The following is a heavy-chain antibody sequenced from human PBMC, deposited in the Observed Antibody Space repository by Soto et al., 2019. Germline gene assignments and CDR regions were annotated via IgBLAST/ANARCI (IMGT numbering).Heavy chain of an antibody. D-gene: IGHD6-6*01. CDR3: ARDEGIAARRGYYYYYYGMDV. CDR2: IIPIFGTA. V-gene: IGHV1-69*01. J-gene: IGHJ6*02. CDR1: GGTFSSYA. Sequence: QVQLVQSGAEVKKPGSSVKVSCKASGGTFSSYAISWVRQAPGQGLEWMGGIIPIFGTANYAQKFQGRVTITADESTSTAYMELSSLRSEDTAVYYCARDEGIAARRGYYYYYYGMDVWGQGTTVTVSS.